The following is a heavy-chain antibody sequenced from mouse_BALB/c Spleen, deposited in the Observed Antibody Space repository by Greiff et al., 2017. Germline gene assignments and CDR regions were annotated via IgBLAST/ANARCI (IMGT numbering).Heavy chain of an antibody. CDR1: GFTFSSFG. CDR3: ARSAGYGNYLYAMDY. CDR2: ISSGSSTI. Sequence: DVKLVESGGGLVQPGGSRKLSCAASGFTFSSFGMHWVRQAPEKGLEWVAYISSGSSTIYYADTVKGRFTISRDNPKNTLFLQMTSLRSEDTAMYYCARSAGYGNYLYAMDYWGQGTSVTVSS. V-gene: IGHV5-17*02. J-gene: IGHJ4*01. D-gene: IGHD2-10*02.